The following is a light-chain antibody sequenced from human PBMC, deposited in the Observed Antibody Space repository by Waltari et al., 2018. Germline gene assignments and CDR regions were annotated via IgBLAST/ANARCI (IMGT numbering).Light chain of an antibody. V-gene: IGLV3-21*02. CDR3: QVWDSGSDHYV. Sequence: SYVLTQPPSVSVAPGQTARITCDGNKIGSKNVHWYQQKPGQAPVLVGYDDGDRPSGIPERVSGSNSGNTATLTISRVDAGDEADYYCQVWDSGSDHYVFGTVTKVTVL. CDR2: DDG. J-gene: IGLJ1*01. CDR1: KIGSKN.